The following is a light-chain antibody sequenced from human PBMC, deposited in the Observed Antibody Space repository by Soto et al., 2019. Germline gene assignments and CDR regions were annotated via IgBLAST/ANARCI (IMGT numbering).Light chain of an antibody. J-gene: IGKJ4*01. CDR2: DAS. CDR1: QSVSNNY. Sequence: EIVLTQSPGTLSLSPGERATLSCRASQSVSNNYLAWYQQKPGQAPRLIYDASGRTTGIPDRFSGSGSGTDFTLAISRLEPEDFAVYYCQQYGSSPPLTFGGGTKVDI. CDR3: QQYGSSPPLT. V-gene: IGKV3-20*01.